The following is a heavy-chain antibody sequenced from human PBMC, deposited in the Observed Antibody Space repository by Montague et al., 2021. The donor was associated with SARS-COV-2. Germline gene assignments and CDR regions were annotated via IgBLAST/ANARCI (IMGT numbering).Heavy chain of an antibody. CDR2: ISYDGGNA. CDR3: AREGALVDTPMMAFDY. D-gene: IGHD5-18*01. Sequence: SLRLSCAASGFTFSSYTMHWVRQAPGKGLEWVAIISYDGGNAYYADSVKGRFTVSRDNSKRTLYLEMDSPRAEDTAVYYCAREGALVDTPMMAFDYWGQGTLVTVSS. CDR1: GFTFSSYT. V-gene: IGHV3-30*04. J-gene: IGHJ4*02.